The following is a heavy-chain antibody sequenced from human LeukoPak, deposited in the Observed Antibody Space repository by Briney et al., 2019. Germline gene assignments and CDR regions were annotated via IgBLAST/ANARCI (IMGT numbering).Heavy chain of an antibody. Sequence: SETLSLTCAVYGGSFSGYYWSWIRQPPGKGLEWIGEINHSGSTNYNPSLKSRVTISVDTSKNQFSLKLSSVTAADTAVYYCARDPLRSRYSSRVVPDYWGQGTLVTVSS. CDR1: GGSFSGYY. V-gene: IGHV4-34*01. CDR2: INHSGST. J-gene: IGHJ4*02. CDR3: ARDPLRSRYSSRVVPDY. D-gene: IGHD6-13*01.